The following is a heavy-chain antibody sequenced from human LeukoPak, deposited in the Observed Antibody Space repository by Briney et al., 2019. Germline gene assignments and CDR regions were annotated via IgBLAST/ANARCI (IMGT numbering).Heavy chain of an antibody. CDR3: ARARGYSYGLW. Sequence: PGGSLRLSCAASGFTVSSNYMSWVRQAPGKGLEWVSVIYSGGSTYYADSVKGRFTISRDNSKNTLYLQMNSLRAEDTAVYYCARARGYSYGLWWGQGTLVTVSS. V-gene: IGHV3-66*01. D-gene: IGHD5-18*01. CDR2: IYSGGST. CDR1: GFTVSSNY. J-gene: IGHJ4*02.